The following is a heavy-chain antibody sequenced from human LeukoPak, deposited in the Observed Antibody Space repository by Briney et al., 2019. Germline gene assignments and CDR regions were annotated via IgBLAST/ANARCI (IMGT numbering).Heavy chain of an antibody. CDR1: GGSISSYY. Sequence: SETLSLTCTVSGGSISSYYWSWIRQPPGKGLEWIGYIYYSGSTNYNPSLKSRVTISVDTSKNQFSLKLSSVTAADTAVYYCARDGTVAGYDYWGQGTLVTVSS. V-gene: IGHV4-59*12. J-gene: IGHJ4*02. CDR3: ARDGTVAGYDY. CDR2: IYYSGST. D-gene: IGHD6-19*01.